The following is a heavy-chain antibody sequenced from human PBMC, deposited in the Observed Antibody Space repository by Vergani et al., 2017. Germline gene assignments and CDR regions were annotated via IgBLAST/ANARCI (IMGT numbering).Heavy chain of an antibody. D-gene: IGHD1-14*01. V-gene: IGHV4-59*01. CDR3: ARSIVSRNPPDYFDN. CDR1: GGSLSGYY. Sequence: QVQLQESGPGLVRPSETLSLTCTVSGGSLSGYYWNWIRQNPGEGLEWIGYVEDSGYFNYNPSLKTRVSLSSDTSNNQFSLMLSSVTVADTAGYYCARSIVSRNPPDYFDNWGQGTLVTVSS. J-gene: IGHJ4*02. CDR2: VEDSGYF.